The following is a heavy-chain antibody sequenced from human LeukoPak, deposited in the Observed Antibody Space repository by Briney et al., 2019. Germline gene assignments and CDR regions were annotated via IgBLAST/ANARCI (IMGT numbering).Heavy chain of an antibody. Sequence: PGGSLRLSCAASGFTVNSNYMSWVRQAPGKGLEWVSVIQSGGSTYYADPVRGRFTISRDNSKNTLYLQMNSLRAEDTALYYCVSGIDNWFESWGQGTLVTVSS. V-gene: IGHV3-66*01. CDR3: VSGIDNWFES. J-gene: IGHJ5*01. CDR1: GFTVNSNY. CDR2: IQSGGST. D-gene: IGHD1-14*01.